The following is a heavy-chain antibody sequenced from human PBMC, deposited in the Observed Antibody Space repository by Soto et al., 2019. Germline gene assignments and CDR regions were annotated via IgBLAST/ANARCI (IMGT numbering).Heavy chain of an antibody. J-gene: IGHJ4*02. V-gene: IGHV5-51*01. CDR1: GYSFTSYW. Sequence: GASRKIACKGSGYSFTSYWIGWVRQMPGKGLEWMGIIYPGDSDTRYSPSFQGQVTISADKSISTAYLQWSSLKASDTAMYYCATYERGNSYGYSDYWGQGTLVTVSS. D-gene: IGHD5-18*01. CDR2: IYPGDSDT. CDR3: ATYERGNSYGYSDY.